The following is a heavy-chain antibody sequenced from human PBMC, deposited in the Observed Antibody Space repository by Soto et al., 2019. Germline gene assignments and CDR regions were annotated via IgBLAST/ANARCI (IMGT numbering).Heavy chain of an antibody. Sequence: GSLRLSCAPSGSTFSSYSMNWVRKAPGKGLEWVSSISSSSSYIYYADSVKGRFTISRDNAKNSLYLQMNSLRAEDTAVYYCASRVVVAATAIDYWGQGT. CDR2: ISSSSSYI. J-gene: IGHJ4*02. CDR1: GSTFSSYS. V-gene: IGHV3-21*01. CDR3: ASRVVVAATAIDY. D-gene: IGHD2-15*01.